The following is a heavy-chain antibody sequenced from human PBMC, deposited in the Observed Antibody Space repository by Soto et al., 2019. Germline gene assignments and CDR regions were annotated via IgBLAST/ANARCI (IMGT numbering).Heavy chain of an antibody. CDR2: IYYSGST. CDR1: GGSISSGGDY. J-gene: IGHJ4*02. CDR3: ARGSGSYYLSRQHYFDY. D-gene: IGHD1-26*01. V-gene: IGHV4-31*03. Sequence: PSETLSLTCTVSGGSISSGGDYWSWIRQHPGKGLEWIGYIYYSGSTYYNPSLKSRVTISVDTSKNQFSLKLSSVTAADTAVYYCARGSGSYYLSRQHYFDYWGQGTLVTVSS.